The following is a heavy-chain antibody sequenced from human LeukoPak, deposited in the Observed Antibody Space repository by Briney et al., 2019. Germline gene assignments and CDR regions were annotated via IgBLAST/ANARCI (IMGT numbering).Heavy chain of an antibody. D-gene: IGHD5-24*01. CDR1: GFTFSSYE. CDR2: ISSSGSTI. J-gene: IGHJ3*02. CDR3: ASAIRADAFDI. V-gene: IGHV3-48*03. Sequence: GGSLRLSCAASGFTFSSYEMNWVRQAPGKGLEWGSYISSSGSTIYYADSVKGRFTISRENAKNSLYLKMDSLRVEYTAVYYCASAIRADAFDIWGQGTMVTVSS.